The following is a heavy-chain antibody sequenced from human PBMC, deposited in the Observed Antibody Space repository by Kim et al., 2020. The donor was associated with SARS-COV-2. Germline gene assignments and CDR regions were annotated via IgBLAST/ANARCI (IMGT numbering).Heavy chain of an antibody. Sequence: ASVKVSCKVSGYTLTELSMHWVRQAPGKGLEWMGGFDPEDGETIYAQKFQGRVTMTEDTSTDTAYMELSSLRSEDTAVYYCATAQSIAVAGALGGMDVWGQGTTVTVSS. CDR2: FDPEDGET. J-gene: IGHJ6*02. V-gene: IGHV1-24*01. CDR1: GYTLTELS. CDR3: ATAQSIAVAGALGGMDV. D-gene: IGHD6-19*01.